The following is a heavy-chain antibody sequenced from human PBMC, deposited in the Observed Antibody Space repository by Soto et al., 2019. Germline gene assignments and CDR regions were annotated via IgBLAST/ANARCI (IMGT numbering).Heavy chain of an antibody. V-gene: IGHV4-61*01. Sequence: LSETLSLTCTVSGGSVSSGSYYWSWIRQPPGKGLEWIGYIYYSGSTNYNPSLKSRVTISVDTSKNQFSLKLSSVTAADTAVYYCAREIGDIVVVVAAGGAFDIWGQGTMVTVSS. CDR2: IYYSGST. J-gene: IGHJ3*02. CDR3: AREIGDIVVVVAAGGAFDI. D-gene: IGHD2-15*01. CDR1: GGSVSSGSYY.